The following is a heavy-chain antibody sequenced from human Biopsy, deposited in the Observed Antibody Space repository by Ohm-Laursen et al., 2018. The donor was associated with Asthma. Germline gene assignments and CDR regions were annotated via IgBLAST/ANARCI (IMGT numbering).Heavy chain of an antibody. CDR1: GLTSSSYA. Sequence: SLRLSCTASGLTSSSYAMHWVRQAPGKGLEWVAVISYDGSNKYYADSVKGRFTISRDNSKNTLYLQMNSLRAEDTAVYYCARDLHPTNHLGELSEGFDYWGQGTPVTVSS. CDR2: ISYDGSNK. J-gene: IGHJ4*02. D-gene: IGHD3-16*02. V-gene: IGHV3-30-3*01. CDR3: ARDLHPTNHLGELSEGFDY.